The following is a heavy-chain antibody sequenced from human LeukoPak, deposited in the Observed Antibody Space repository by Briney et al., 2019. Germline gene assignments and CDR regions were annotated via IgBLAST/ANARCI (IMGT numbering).Heavy chain of an antibody. Sequence: GGSLRLSCAASGFTFSSRGMTWVCQAPGKGLEWVSSISGSDGGTHYADSVKGRFTISRDNSKNTLYLQMNSLRAEDTAIYYCAKRGPIYTSSPGNYFDYWGQGTLVTVSS. CDR1: GFTFSSRG. D-gene: IGHD6-6*01. CDR3: AKRGPIYTSSPGNYFDY. J-gene: IGHJ4*02. CDR2: ISGSDGGT. V-gene: IGHV3-23*01.